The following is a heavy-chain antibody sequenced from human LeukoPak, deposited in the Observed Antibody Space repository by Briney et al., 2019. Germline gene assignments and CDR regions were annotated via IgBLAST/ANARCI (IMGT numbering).Heavy chain of an antibody. CDR3: AKHLTRMSYFDY. V-gene: IGHV3-23*01. Sequence: GGSLRLSCAASGFTFSRYWMNWVRQAPGKGLEWVSAISESGDGTFYADSVKGRFTVSRDNSKSTLYLQMNSLRAEDTAIYYCAKHLTRMSYFDYWGQGTLATVSS. CDR1: GFTFSRYW. J-gene: IGHJ4*02. CDR2: ISESGDGT.